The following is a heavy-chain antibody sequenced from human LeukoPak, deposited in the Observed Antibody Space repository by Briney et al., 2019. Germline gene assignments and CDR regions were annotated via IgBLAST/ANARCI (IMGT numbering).Heavy chain of an antibody. Sequence: GRSLRLSCAASGFTFSSYAMHWVRQAPGKGLEWVAVISYDGSNKYYADSVKGRFTISRDNAKNSLYLQMNSLRAEDMALYYCAKDRDYGSSGAIDYWGQGTLVTVSS. D-gene: IGHD3-22*01. CDR2: ISYDGSNK. CDR3: AKDRDYGSSGAIDY. J-gene: IGHJ4*02. CDR1: GFTFSSYA. V-gene: IGHV3-30-3*01.